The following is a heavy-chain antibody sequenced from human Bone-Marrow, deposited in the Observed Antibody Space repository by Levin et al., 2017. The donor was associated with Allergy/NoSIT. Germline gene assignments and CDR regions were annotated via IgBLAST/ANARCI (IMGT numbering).Heavy chain of an antibody. CDR2: MNPNSGNT. J-gene: IGHJ6*02. D-gene: IGHD4-17*01. V-gene: IGHV1-8*01. CDR1: GYTFTSYD. Sequence: GESLKISCKASGYTFTSYDINWVRQATGQGLEWMGWMNPNSGNTGYAQKFQGRVTMTRNTSISTAYMELSSLRSEDTAVYYCARAPPTVTTPSSRPLKPPKYYYYYGMDVWGQGTTVTVSS. CDR3: ARAPPTVTTPSSRPLKPPKYYYYYGMDV.